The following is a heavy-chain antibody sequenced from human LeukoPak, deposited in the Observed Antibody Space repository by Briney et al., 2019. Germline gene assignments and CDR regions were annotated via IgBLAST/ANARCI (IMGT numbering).Heavy chain of an antibody. J-gene: IGHJ5*02. CDR1: GGTFSSYT. D-gene: IGHD3-10*01. Sequence: GASVKVSCKASGGTFSSYTISWVRQAPGQGLEWMGRIIPILGIANYAQKFQGRVTITADKSTSTAYMELSSLRSEDTAVYYCARGPFTMVRENWFDPWGQGTLVTVSS. V-gene: IGHV1-69*02. CDR2: IIPILGIA. CDR3: ARGPFTMVRENWFDP.